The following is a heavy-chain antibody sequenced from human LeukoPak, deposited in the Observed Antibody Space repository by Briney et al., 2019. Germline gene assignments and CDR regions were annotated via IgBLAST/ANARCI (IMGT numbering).Heavy chain of an antibody. D-gene: IGHD2-2*01. CDR3: ARGYTQIVVVPAAMGY. CDR2: ISYDGSNK. Sequence: RSLRLSCAASGFTFSSYAMHWVRQAPGKGLEWVAVISYDGSNKYYADSVKGRFTISRDNSKNTLYLQMNSLRAEDTAVYYCARGYTQIVVVPAAMGYWGQGTLVTVSS. CDR1: GFTFSSYA. V-gene: IGHV3-30-3*01. J-gene: IGHJ4*02.